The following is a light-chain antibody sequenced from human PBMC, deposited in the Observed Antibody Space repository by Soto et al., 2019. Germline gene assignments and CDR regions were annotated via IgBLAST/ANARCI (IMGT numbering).Light chain of an antibody. V-gene: IGKV3-15*01. CDR2: GAS. J-gene: IGKJ1*01. CDR1: QGVRSD. Sequence: EIVLTQSPGTLSLSPGDRATLSCRASQGVRSDLAWYQQKAGQSPRLLIYGASTRVTGIPARFSGSGSGTEFTLTISSLQSEDFAVYYCQQYHNWWTFGQGTKVDIK. CDR3: QQYHNWWT.